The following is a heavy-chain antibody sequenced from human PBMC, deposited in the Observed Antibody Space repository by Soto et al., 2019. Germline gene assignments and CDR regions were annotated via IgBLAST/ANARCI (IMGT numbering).Heavy chain of an antibody. J-gene: IGHJ4*02. CDR3: ARGNYDFLTGYYIEYFDY. CDR2: IYYSGST. V-gene: IGHV4-59*01. CDR1: GGSISTYY. D-gene: IGHD3-9*01. Sequence: TLSLTCTVSGGSISTYYWSWIRQPPGKGLEWIGYIYYSGSTNYNPSLKSRVTISVDTSKNQFSLKLSSVTAADTAVYYCARGNYDFLTGYYIEYFDYWGQGTLVTVSS.